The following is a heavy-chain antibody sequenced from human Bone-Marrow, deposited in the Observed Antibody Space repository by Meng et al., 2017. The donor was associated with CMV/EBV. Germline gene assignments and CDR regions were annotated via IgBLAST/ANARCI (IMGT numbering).Heavy chain of an antibody. V-gene: IGHV3-21*01. D-gene: IGHD3-10*01. CDR2: ISSSSSYI. CDR3: AREYGSGSYGY. CDR1: GFTFSSYS. J-gene: IGHJ4*02. Sequence: GGSLRLSCAASGFTFSSYSMNWVRQAPGKGMEWVSSISSSSSYIYYADSVKGRFTISRDNAKNSLYLQMNSLRAEETAVYYCAREYGSGSYGYWGQGTLVTVSS.